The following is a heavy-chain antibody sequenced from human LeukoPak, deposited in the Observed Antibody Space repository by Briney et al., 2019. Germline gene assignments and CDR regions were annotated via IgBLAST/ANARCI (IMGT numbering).Heavy chain of an antibody. Sequence: SETLSLTYTVSGGSISSYYWSWIRQPPGKGLEWIGYIYYSGSTYYNPSLKSRVTISVDTSKNQFSLKLSSVTAADTAVYYCARVEVRPMVRGVIDYWGQGTLVTVSS. CDR2: IYYSGST. V-gene: IGHV4-59*01. D-gene: IGHD3-10*01. CDR3: ARVEVRPMVRGVIDY. J-gene: IGHJ4*02. CDR1: GGSISSYY.